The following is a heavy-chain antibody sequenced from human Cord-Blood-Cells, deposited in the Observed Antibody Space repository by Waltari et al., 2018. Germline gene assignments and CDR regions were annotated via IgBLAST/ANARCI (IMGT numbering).Heavy chain of an antibody. V-gene: IGHV3-23*01. Sequence: EVQLLESGGGLVQPGGSLSLSCAASVFTFSSYAMSWVRPAPGKGLEWVSAISGSGGSTYYADSVKGRFTISRDNSKNTLYLQMNSLRAEDTAVYYCAKDYLSSSWYDYWGQGTLVTVSS. CDR3: AKDYLSSSWYDY. J-gene: IGHJ4*02. CDR1: VFTFSSYA. CDR2: ISGSGGST. D-gene: IGHD6-13*01.